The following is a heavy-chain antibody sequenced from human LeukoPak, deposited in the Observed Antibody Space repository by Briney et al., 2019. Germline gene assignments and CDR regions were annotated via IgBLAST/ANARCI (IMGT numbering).Heavy chain of an antibody. Sequence: GESLQISCKGSGYTFTNYWIGWVRQLPGKGLEWMGTVSSGASDSIYSPSFQGQVSISADRSINTAYLQWSSLKASDTAMYFCARGGWGYSFDYWGQGTLVTVSS. J-gene: IGHJ4*02. CDR1: GYTFTNYW. CDR3: ARGGWGYSFDY. CDR2: VSSGASDS. D-gene: IGHD3-16*01. V-gene: IGHV5-51*01.